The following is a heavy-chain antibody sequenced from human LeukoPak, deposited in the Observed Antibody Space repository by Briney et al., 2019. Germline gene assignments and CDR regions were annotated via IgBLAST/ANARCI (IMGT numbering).Heavy chain of an antibody. J-gene: IGHJ4*02. D-gene: IGHD3-10*01. Sequence: GGSLRLSCAASGFTFTYYWMSWVRQAPGKGLAWVANINQDGSEKYYVDSVKGRFTISRDNAKTSVYLQMNSLRAEDTAIYYCARIRGGEFDYWGQGTLVTVSS. CDR3: ARIRGGEFDY. CDR1: GFTFTYYW. V-gene: IGHV3-7*01. CDR2: INQDGSEK.